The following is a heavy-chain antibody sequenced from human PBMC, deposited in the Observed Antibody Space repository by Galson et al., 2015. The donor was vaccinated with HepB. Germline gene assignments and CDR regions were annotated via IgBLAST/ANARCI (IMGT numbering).Heavy chain of an antibody. CDR2: TFAGGGST. D-gene: IGHD2-15*01. V-gene: IGHV1-46*01. J-gene: IGHJ4*02. Sequence: QSGAEVKKPGASVKVSCKASGYTLTNYHFHWVRQAPGQGPEWMGKTFAGGGSTRYAERFQGRVTLTRDSSTSTIYMEVSSLRSDDTAVYYCARETPDTYYFYSWGQGTLVTVSS. CDR1: GYTLTNYH. CDR3: ARETPDTYYFYS.